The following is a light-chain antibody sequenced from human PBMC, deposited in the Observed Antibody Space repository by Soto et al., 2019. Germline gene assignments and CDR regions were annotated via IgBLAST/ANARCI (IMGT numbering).Light chain of an antibody. CDR1: QSVSSSY. CDR2: GAS. Sequence: EIVLTQSPGTLSLSPGERATLSCRASQSVSSSYLAWYQQKPGQAPRLLIYGASSRATGIPDRFSGSGCGRDFTLTISRLEPEDFAVYYCQQYASSPVYTFGQGTKLEIK. V-gene: IGKV3-20*01. J-gene: IGKJ2*01. CDR3: QQYASSPVYT.